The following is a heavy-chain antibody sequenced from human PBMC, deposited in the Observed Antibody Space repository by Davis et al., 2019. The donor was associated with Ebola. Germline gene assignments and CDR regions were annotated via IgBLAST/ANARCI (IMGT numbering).Heavy chain of an antibody. V-gene: IGHV4-30-4*08. Sequence: PSETLSLTCTVSGGSISSGDYYWSWIRQPPGKGLEWIGYIYYSGSTYYNPSLKSRVTISVDTSKNQFSLKLSSVTAADTAVYYCARDHAGPSRVYDYWGQGTLVTVSS. D-gene: IGHD2-8*01. CDR3: ARDHAGPSRVYDY. CDR1: GGSISSGDYY. J-gene: IGHJ4*02. CDR2: IYYSGST.